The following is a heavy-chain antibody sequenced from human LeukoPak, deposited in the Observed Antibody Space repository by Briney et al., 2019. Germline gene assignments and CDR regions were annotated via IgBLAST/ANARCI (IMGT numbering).Heavy chain of an antibody. V-gene: IGHV3-66*01. J-gene: IGHJ4*02. CDR2: IYSGGTT. CDR1: GLTVSSNY. Sequence: GGSLRLSYVVSGLTVSSNYMSWVRQAPGKGLEWVSVIYSGGTTNYADSVKGRFIVHRDNSKNTLYLQMNSLRAEDTAVYYCASKLTTGYWGQGTLVTVSS. D-gene: IGHD4-17*01. CDR3: ASKLTTGY.